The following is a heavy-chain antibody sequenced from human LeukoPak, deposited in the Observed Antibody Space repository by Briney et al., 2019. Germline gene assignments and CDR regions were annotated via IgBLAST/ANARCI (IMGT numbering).Heavy chain of an antibody. CDR2: FDPEDGET. Sequence: GGSVKVSCKVSGYTLAELSMHWVRQAPGNGLEWMGGFDPEDGETIYAQKFQGRVTMTEDTSTDTAYMELSSLRSEDTAVYYCATIVVGAYHYYGMDVWAQGPTVTVSS. CDR1: GYTLAELS. V-gene: IGHV1-24*01. CDR3: ATIVVGAYHYYGMDV. D-gene: IGHD1-26*01. J-gene: IGHJ6*02.